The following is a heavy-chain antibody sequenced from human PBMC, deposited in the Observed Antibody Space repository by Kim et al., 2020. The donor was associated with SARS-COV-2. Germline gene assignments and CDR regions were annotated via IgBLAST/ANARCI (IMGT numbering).Heavy chain of an antibody. V-gene: IGHV3-30*04. CDR2: ISYDGSNK. D-gene: IGHD3-22*01. Sequence: GGSLRLSCAASGFTFSSYAMHWVRQAPGKGLEWVAVISYDGSNKYYVDSVKGRFTISRDNSKNTLYLQMNSLRAEDTAVYYCARGSYYDSSGYYLLDYWG. J-gene: IGHJ4*01. CDR3: ARGSYYDSSGYYLLDY. CDR1: GFTFSSYA.